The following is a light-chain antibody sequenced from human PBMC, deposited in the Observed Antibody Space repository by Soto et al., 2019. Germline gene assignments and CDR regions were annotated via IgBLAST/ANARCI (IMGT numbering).Light chain of an antibody. CDR2: STN. Sequence: QAVVTQEPSLTVSPGGTVTLTCASSTGAVTSGHYPNWFQQKPGQAPRALIHSTNNKHCWTPARFSGSLIAGKAALTLSGVQPEDDDDYYSLLCYGDSWMFGGGTKLTVL. CDR1: TGAVTSGHY. CDR3: LLCYGDSWM. V-gene: IGLV7-43*01. J-gene: IGLJ3*02.